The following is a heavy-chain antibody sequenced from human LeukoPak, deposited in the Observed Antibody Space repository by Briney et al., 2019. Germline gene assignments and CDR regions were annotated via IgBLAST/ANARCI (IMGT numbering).Heavy chain of an antibody. V-gene: IGHV4-34*01. Sequence: SETLSLTCAVYGGSFSGYYWSWIRQPPGKGLEWIGEINHSGSTNYNPSLKSRVTISVDTSKNQFSLRLSSVTAADTAVYYCARGGEMATITDYYYYMDVWGKGTTVTVSS. CDR3: ARGGEMATITDYYYYMDV. CDR2: INHSGST. D-gene: IGHD5-24*01. CDR1: GGSFSGYY. J-gene: IGHJ6*03.